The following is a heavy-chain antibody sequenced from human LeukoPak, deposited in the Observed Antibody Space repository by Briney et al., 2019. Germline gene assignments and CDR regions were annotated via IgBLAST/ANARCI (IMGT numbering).Heavy chain of an antibody. Sequence: SETLSLTCTVSGGSISSSSYYWGWLRQPPGKGLEWIGSIYYSGSTYYNPSLKSRVTISVDTSKNQFSLKLSSVTAADTAVYYCARGASSTSCYRRSSPHCGNWFDPWGQGTMVTVSS. CDR2: IYYSGST. CDR1: GGSISSSSYY. D-gene: IGHD2-2*01. J-gene: IGHJ5*02. V-gene: IGHV4-39*07. CDR3: ARGASSTSCYRRSSPHCGNWFDP.